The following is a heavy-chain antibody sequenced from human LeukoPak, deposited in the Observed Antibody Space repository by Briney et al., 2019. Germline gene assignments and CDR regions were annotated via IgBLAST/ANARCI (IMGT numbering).Heavy chain of an antibody. CDR3: ANLFSPDY. V-gene: IGHV4-61*02. CDR2: TYSSGST. CDR1: GGSISNGTSY. Sequence: SETLSLTCTVSGGSISNGTSYWTWIRQPAGKSLEWLGRTYSSGSTNYNPSLKSRVTISADTSKNQFSLTLTSVTAADTAVYYCANLFSPDYWGQGTLVTVSS. D-gene: IGHD2-21*01. J-gene: IGHJ4*02.